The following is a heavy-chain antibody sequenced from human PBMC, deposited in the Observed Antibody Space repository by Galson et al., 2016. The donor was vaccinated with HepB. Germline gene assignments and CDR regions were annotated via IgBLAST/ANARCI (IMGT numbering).Heavy chain of an antibody. J-gene: IGHJ5*02. D-gene: IGHD3-10*01. CDR1: GFGVGSAY. CDR3: ARGPVVTYYSGPTGFDP. V-gene: IGHV3-53*01. Sequence: SLRLSCAASGFGVGSAYMNWVRQAPGEGLEWASVIYSNGRTYYADAVRGRFTSSRDRSKNILYLQMNSLRVEDTAAYYCARGPVVTYYSGPTGFDPWGQGTLVTVSS. CDR2: IYSNGRT.